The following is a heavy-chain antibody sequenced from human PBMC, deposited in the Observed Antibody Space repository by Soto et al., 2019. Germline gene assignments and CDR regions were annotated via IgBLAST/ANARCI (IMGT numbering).Heavy chain of an antibody. CDR1: GFTFSSYG. Sequence: GGSLTLSCAASGFTFSSYGMHWVRQAPGKGLEWVAVISYDGSNKYYADSVKGRFTISRDNSKNTLYLQMNSLRAEDTAVYYCAKGSVEMATITPNDYWGQGTLVTVSS. J-gene: IGHJ4*02. CDR2: ISYDGSNK. D-gene: IGHD5-12*01. CDR3: AKGSVEMATITPNDY. V-gene: IGHV3-30*18.